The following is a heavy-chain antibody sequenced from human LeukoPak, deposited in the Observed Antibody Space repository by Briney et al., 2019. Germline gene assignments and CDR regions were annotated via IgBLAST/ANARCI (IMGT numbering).Heavy chain of an antibody. CDR1: GGTFSSYA. CDR3: ARGRLRYLDWTRAYSDY. Sequence: SVKVSCKASGGTFSSYAISWVRQAPGQGLEWMGGIIPIFGTANYAQKFQGRVTITADESTSTAYMELSSLRSEDTAVYYCARGRLRYLDWTRAYSDYWGQGTLVTVSS. V-gene: IGHV1-69*13. CDR2: IIPIFGTA. J-gene: IGHJ4*02. D-gene: IGHD3-9*01.